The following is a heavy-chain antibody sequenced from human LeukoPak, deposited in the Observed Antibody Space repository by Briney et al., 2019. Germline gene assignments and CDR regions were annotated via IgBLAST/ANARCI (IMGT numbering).Heavy chain of an antibody. CDR2: IYTSGST. CDR3: ARGDGYKDFDY. J-gene: IGHJ4*02. D-gene: IGHD5-24*01. Sequence: SETLSLTCTFWGGSISSGSYCGGWVRQPAGRGLERSGSIYTSGSTNYNTSLKSRVTISVDTSKNQFSLKLSSVTAADTAVYYCARGDGYKDFDYWGQGTLVTVSS. V-gene: IGHV4-61*02. CDR1: GGSISSGSYC.